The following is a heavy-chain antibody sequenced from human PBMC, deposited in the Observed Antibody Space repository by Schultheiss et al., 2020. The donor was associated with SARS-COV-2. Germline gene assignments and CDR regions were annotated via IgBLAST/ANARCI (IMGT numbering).Heavy chain of an antibody. CDR1: GGSISSYY. V-gene: IGHV4-59*08. D-gene: IGHD5-12*01. J-gene: IGHJ4*02. CDR2: IYYSGST. CDR3: ARSTSGHEY. Sequence: SETLSLTCTVSGGSISSYYWSWIRQPPGKGLEWIGSIYYSGSTYYNPSLKSRVTISVDTSKNQFSLKLSSVTAADTAVYYCARSTSGHEYWGQGTLVTVSS.